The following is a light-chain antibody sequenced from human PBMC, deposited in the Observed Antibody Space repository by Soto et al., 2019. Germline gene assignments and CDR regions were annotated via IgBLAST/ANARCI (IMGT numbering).Light chain of an antibody. CDR1: QAVNTR. CDR2: LAS. V-gene: IGKV3-11*01. Sequence: EIVLTQSPATLSSFPGDRVTLYCRASQAVNTRLAWYQHRPGEAPRLLTYLASNRGAGVPARFSGSGSGTYFTLTISDVEPEDFAVYYCHQRQSWPRTFGQGTKVDIK. J-gene: IGKJ1*01. CDR3: HQRQSWPRT.